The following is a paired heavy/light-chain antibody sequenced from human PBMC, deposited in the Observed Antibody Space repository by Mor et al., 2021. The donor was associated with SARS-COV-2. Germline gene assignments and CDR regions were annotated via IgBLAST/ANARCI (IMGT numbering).Light chain of an antibody. V-gene: IGLV3-21*02. CDR1: NIGSQT. CDR2: DDS. J-gene: IGLJ3*02. Sequence: SYVLTQPPSVSVAPGQTATISCGGNNIGSQTVHWYQQKPGQAPVLVVYDDSDRPSGIPERFSGSNSGNTATLTISRVEAGDEADFYCQVWDSSTDQGVFGGGTKLTVL. CDR3: QVWDSSTDQGV.
Heavy chain of an antibody. CDR3: ARGTITMKLAVNIRGKWFDP. V-gene: IGHV1-2*02. CDR2: INPNNGGT. D-gene: IGHD3-22*01. Sequence: QVQLVQSGAEVKKPGASVKVSCKASGDTFIGQYIYWVRQAPGQGLEWMGWINPNNGGTNYAQKFQGRVTMTRDTSISTAYMELSSLRSDDTAVYYCARGTITMKLAVNIRGKWFDPWGQGTLVTVSS. J-gene: IGHJ5*02. CDR1: GDTFIGQY.